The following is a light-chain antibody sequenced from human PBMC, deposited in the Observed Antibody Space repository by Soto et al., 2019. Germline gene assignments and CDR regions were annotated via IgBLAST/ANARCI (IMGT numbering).Light chain of an antibody. CDR2: DVT. J-gene: IGLJ3*02. V-gene: IGLV2-11*01. CDR3: CSYAGSYTWV. Sequence: QSALTQPRSVSGSPGQSVTISCTRTSSDVGGYNYVSWYQQHPGKAPKLMIYDVTKRPSGVPDRFSGSKSANTASLTISGLQAEDEADYYCCSYAGSYTWVFGGGTKLTVL. CDR1: SSDVGGYNY.